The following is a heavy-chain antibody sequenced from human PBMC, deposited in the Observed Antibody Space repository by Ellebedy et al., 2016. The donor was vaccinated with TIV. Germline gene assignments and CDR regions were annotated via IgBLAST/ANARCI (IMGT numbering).Heavy chain of an antibody. CDR3: ARPWVEMATIGDAFDI. Sequence: GESLKISCAASGFTFSSYAMSWVRQAPGKGLEWVSAISGSGGSTYYADAVKGRFTISRDNSKNTLYLHMNSLRAEDTAVYYCARPWVEMATIGDAFDIWGQGTTVTVSS. D-gene: IGHD5-24*01. V-gene: IGHV3-23*01. CDR2: ISGSGGST. CDR1: GFTFSSYA. J-gene: IGHJ3*02.